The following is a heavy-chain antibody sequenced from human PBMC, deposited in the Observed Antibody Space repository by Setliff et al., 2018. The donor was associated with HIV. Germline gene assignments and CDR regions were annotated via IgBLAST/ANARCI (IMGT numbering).Heavy chain of an antibody. V-gene: IGHV1-2*02. J-gene: IGHJ4*02. CDR2: INPNSGDT. D-gene: IGHD2-15*01. CDR1: GYTFIDYY. CDR3: ARSRGESCTGGRCYERFDY. Sequence: ASVKVSCKASGYTFIDYYIYWVRQAPGQGLEWMGWINPNSGDTDYAQKFQDRVTVTRDTSINTAYMELSRLRSDDTAVFYCARSRGESCTGGRCYERFDYWGQGTLVTVSS.